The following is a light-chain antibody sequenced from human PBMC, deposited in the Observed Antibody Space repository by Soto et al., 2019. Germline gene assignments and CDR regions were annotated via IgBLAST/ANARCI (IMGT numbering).Light chain of an antibody. CDR2: EVS. CDR1: SSDVGGYNY. V-gene: IGLV2-14*01. CDR3: CLYVGATTYV. Sequence: QSALTQPASVSGSPGQSITISCTGTSSDVGGYNYVSWYQHHPGKAPKLMIYEVSNRPSGVSNRFSGSTSVNTASLTISGLQTDDEADYYCCLYVGATTYVFGTGTKLNVL. J-gene: IGLJ1*01.